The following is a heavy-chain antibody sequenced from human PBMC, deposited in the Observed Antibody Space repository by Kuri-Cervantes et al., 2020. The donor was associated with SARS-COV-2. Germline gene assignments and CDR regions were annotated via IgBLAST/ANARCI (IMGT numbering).Heavy chain of an antibody. J-gene: IGHJ5*02. CDR2: ITGSGGST. V-gene: IGHV3-23*01. D-gene: IGHD3-9*01. CDR1: GFSFSTYA. Sequence: GESLNISWAASGFSFSTYAMCWVRQAPGKGLEWVSTITGSGGSTFYADSVKRRFTISRDNSKNTVFLQLSILRDEDTAFYYCAKDHGPGILTNWFDAWGQGALVTVSS. CDR3: AKDHGPGILTNWFDA.